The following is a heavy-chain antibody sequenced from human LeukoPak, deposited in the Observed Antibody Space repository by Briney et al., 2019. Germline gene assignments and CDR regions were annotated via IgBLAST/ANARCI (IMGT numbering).Heavy chain of an antibody. CDR3: ARAILGYCSSTSCPHWYFDL. J-gene: IGHJ2*01. V-gene: IGHV1-18*01. Sequence: ASVKVSCKASGYTFTSYGISWVRQAPGQGLEWMGWISAYNGNTNYAQKLQGRVTMTTDTSTSTAYMELRSLRSDDTAVYYCARAILGYCSSTSCPHWYFDLWGRGTLVTVSS. CDR2: ISAYNGNT. D-gene: IGHD2-2*01. CDR1: GYTFTSYG.